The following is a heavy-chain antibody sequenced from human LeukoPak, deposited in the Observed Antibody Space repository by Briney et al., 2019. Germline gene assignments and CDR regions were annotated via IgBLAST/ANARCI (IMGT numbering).Heavy chain of an antibody. CDR3: ARGIHPPKYNWFDP. Sequence: ASVKVSCKASGYTFTGYYMHWVRQAPGQGLEWMGWINPNSGGTNYAQKFQGRVTMTRDTSISTAYMELSSLRSEDTAVYYCARGIHPPKYNWFDPWGQGTLVTVSS. CDR2: INPNSGGT. CDR1: GYTFTGYY. D-gene: IGHD5-18*01. J-gene: IGHJ5*02. V-gene: IGHV1-2*02.